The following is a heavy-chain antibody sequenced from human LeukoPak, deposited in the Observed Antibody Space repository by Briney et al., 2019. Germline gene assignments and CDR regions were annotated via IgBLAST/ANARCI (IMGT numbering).Heavy chain of an antibody. V-gene: IGHV3-23*01. D-gene: IGHD3-16*01. J-gene: IGHJ5*02. CDR2: IGGRGGST. Sequence: GGSLRLSCAASGFRFSDFTMTWVRQAPGKGPEWVSAIGGRGGSTYYADSVGGRFTISRDNSKDMVYLQMNSLKVEDTATYYCGKEGGAWGQGAKVTVSS. CDR1: GFRFSDFT. CDR3: GKEGGA.